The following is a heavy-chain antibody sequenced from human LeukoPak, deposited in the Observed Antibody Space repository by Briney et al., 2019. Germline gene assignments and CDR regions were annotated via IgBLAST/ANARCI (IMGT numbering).Heavy chain of an antibody. J-gene: IGHJ3*02. Sequence: GGSLRLSRAASGFTFSSYWMHWVRQAPGKGLVWVSRINSDGSSTSYADSVKGRFTISRDNAKNTLYLQMNSLRAEDTAVYYCARSITFGGGGAFDIWGQGTMVTVSS. CDR2: INSDGSST. D-gene: IGHD3-16*01. V-gene: IGHV3-74*01. CDR3: ARSITFGGGGAFDI. CDR1: GFTFSSYW.